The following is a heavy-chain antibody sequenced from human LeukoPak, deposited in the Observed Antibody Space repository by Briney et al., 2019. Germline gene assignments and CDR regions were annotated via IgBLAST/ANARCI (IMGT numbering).Heavy chain of an antibody. D-gene: IGHD3-10*01. CDR1: GDSLSSGGYS. CDR2: IRYSGST. V-gene: IGHV4-30-4*07. J-gene: IGHJ4*02. CDR3: ATSMVRGLDY. Sequence: SETLSLTCEVSGDSLSSGGYSWSWIRQPPGKGLEWIGYIRYSGSTYYNPSLKSRLTMSVEASKTQFSLRLSSVTAADTAVYYCATSMVRGLDYWGQGTLVTVSS.